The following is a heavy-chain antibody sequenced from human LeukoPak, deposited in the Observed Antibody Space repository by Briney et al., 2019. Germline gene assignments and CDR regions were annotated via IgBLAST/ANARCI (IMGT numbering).Heavy chain of an antibody. J-gene: IGHJ4*02. CDR1: GGSFNDYY. D-gene: IGHD1-26*01. CDR2: INHSGST. V-gene: IGHV4-34*01. CDR3: AKGLRKLIVGVTEHYFDY. Sequence: PSETLSLTCAVYGGSFNDYYWSWIRQVPGKGLEWIGEINHSGSTNYNPSLKSRVTLSVDTSKNQFSLKLSSVTAADTAVYYCAKGLRKLIVGVTEHYFDYWGQGTLVTVSS.